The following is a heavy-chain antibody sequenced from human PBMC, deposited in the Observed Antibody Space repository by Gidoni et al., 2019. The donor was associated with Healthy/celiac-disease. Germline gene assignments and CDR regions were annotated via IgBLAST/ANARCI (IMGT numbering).Heavy chain of an antibody. D-gene: IGHD3-3*01. Sequence: QVQLVESGGGVVQPGRYLRLSCAAYGFTFSISGMPWVRQAPGKGLGLVAVIGYDGSNKYYADSVKGRFTISRDNSKNTLYLQMNSLRAEDTAVYYCARDLYYDFWSGYSYYYYGMDVWGQGTTVTVSS. CDR1: GFTFSISG. CDR2: IGYDGSNK. V-gene: IGHV3-33*01. J-gene: IGHJ6*02. CDR3: ARDLYYDFWSGYSYYYYGMDV.